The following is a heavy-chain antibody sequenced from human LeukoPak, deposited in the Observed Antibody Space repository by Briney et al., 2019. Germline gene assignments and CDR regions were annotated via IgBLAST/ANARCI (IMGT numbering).Heavy chain of an antibody. CDR2: ISSSSNYI. Sequence: GGSLRLSCAGSGLILSNYWMNWVRQAPGKGLEWVSFISSSSNYIYHAESVKGRFTISRDNAKNSLYLQMNSLRAEDTAVYYCARVGQGYYDYWGQGALATVSS. V-gene: IGHV3-21*06. CDR3: ARVGQGYYDY. CDR1: GLILSNYW. J-gene: IGHJ4*02.